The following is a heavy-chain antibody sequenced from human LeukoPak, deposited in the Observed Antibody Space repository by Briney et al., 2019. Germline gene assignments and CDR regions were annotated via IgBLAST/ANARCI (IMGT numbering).Heavy chain of an antibody. CDR2: ISYSGNT. J-gene: IGHJ4*02. V-gene: IGHV4-59*01. CDR3: ARQTGSGLFILP. Sequence: SETLSLTCTVSGGSISNYYWTWIRQPPGKGLEWIGFISYSGNTNYNPSLKSRVTISLDTSKNQFSLKLISVTAADTAVYYCARQTGSGLFILPGGQGTLVTVSS. D-gene: IGHD3/OR15-3a*01. CDR1: GGSISNYY.